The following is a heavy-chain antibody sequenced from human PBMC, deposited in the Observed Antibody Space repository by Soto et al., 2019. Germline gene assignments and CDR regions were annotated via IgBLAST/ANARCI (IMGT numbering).Heavy chain of an antibody. CDR2: ISGSGGST. Sequence: EVQLLESGGGLVQPGGSLRLSCAASGFTFSSYAMSWVRQAPGKGLEWVAAISGSGGSTYYAASVKGRFTISRDNSKNTLYLQMNSLRAEDTAVYYCAAKSRGWVYGMDVWGQGTTVTVSS. CDR1: GFTFSSYA. J-gene: IGHJ6*02. D-gene: IGHD3-10*01. V-gene: IGHV3-23*01. CDR3: AAKSRGWVYGMDV.